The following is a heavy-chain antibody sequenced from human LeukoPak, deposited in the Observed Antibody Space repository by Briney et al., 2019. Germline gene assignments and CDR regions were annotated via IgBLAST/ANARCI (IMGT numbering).Heavy chain of an antibody. J-gene: IGHJ6*03. CDR1: GFTFSSYE. CDR3: ARDIDSDYYYYMDV. Sequence: PGGSLRLSCAASGFTFSSYEMNWVRQAPGKGLEWVSYISSSGSTIYYADSVKGRFTISRDNAKNTLYLQMNSLRAEDTAVYYCARDIDSDYYYYMDVWGKGTTVTVSS. D-gene: IGHD1-26*01. V-gene: IGHV3-48*03. CDR2: ISSSGSTI.